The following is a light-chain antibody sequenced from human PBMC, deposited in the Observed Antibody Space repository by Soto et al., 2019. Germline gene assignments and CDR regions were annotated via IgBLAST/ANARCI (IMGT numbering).Light chain of an antibody. CDR2: GAS. Sequence: EIVLTQSPGTLSLSPGEGATLSSSASQSVTSNYLAWFQQRPGQAPRLLIYGASSRATGIPDRFSGSGSGTDFTLSISRLEPEDFVVYYCQQYATSPRTFGQGTKVDNK. CDR3: QQYATSPRT. J-gene: IGKJ1*01. V-gene: IGKV3-20*01. CDR1: QSVTSNY.